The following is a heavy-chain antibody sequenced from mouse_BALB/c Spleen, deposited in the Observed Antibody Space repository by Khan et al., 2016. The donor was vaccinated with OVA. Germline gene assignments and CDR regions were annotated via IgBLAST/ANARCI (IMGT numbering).Heavy chain of an antibody. Sequence: EVQRVESGGDLVEPGGSLKLSCAASGFTFSTYGMSWVRQTPDKRLEWVATISTGGHYTYYPDSVRGRFTISRDNAKTTLYLQMTSLKSEDTAMFYCARLAYYYDSEGFAYWGQGTLVTVSA. CDR2: ISTGGHYT. CDR3: ARLAYYYDSEGFAY. CDR1: GFTFSTYG. V-gene: IGHV5-6*01. D-gene: IGHD1-1*01. J-gene: IGHJ3*01.